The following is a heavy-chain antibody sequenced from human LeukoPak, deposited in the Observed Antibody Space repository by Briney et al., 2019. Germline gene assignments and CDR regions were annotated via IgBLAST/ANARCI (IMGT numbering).Heavy chain of an antibody. J-gene: IGHJ4*02. Sequence: ASVKVSCKASGYTFTSYYIHWVRQAPGQGLEWMGIINPSDGSTTYAQKFLSRVSMTRDTSTSTVYMELSSLRSEDTAVYYCARPGGYSSAWYFFVDYWGQGTLVTVSS. CDR2: INPSDGST. CDR1: GYTFTSYY. V-gene: IGHV1-46*01. D-gene: IGHD6-19*01. CDR3: ARPGGYSSAWYFFVDY.